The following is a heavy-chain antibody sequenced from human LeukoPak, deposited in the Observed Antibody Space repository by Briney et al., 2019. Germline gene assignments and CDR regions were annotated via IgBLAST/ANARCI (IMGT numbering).Heavy chain of an antibody. CDR1: GFTFSSYS. V-gene: IGHV3-23*01. CDR2: ISGSGGST. J-gene: IGHJ1*01. CDR3: AKDLIAAAGPRFFQH. Sequence: GWSLRLSCAASGFTFSSYSMNWVRQAPGKGLEWVSAISGSGGSTYYADSVKGRFTISRDNSKNTLYLQMNSLRAEDTAVYYCAKDLIAAAGPRFFQHWGQGTLVTVSS. D-gene: IGHD6-13*01.